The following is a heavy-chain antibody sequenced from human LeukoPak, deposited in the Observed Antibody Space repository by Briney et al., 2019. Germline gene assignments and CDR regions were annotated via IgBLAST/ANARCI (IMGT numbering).Heavy chain of an antibody. D-gene: IGHD5-24*01. V-gene: IGHV4-4*02. Sequence: PSETLSLTCAVSGGSISSSNWWSWVRQPPGKGLEWIGEIYHSGSTNYNPSLKSRVTISVDKSKNQFSLKMSSVTAADTAVYYCAGVITNYYYGVDVWGQGTTVTVSS. CDR3: AGVITNYYYGVDV. CDR2: IYHSGST. J-gene: IGHJ6*02. CDR1: GGSISSSNW.